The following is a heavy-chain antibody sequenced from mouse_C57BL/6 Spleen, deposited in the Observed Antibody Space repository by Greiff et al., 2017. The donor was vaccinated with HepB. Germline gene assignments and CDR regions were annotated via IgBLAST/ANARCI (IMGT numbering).Heavy chain of an antibody. CDR3: ARSFGCYGSSGFAY. V-gene: IGHV5-17*01. D-gene: IGHD1-1*01. Sequence: EVQLVESGGGLVKPGGSLKLSCAASGFTFSDYGMHWVRQAPEKGLEWVAYISSGSSTIYYADTVKGRFTISRDNAKNTLFLQMTSLRSEDTAMYYCARSFGCYGSSGFAYWGQGTLVTVSA. CDR2: ISSGSSTI. CDR1: GFTFSDYG. J-gene: IGHJ3*01.